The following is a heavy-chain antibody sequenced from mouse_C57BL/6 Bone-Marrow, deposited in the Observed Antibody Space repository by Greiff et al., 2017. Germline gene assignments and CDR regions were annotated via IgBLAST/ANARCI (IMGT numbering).Heavy chain of an antibody. D-gene: IGHD2-5*01. CDR2: ISYDGSN. J-gene: IGHJ2*01. CDR1: GYSITSGYY. Sequence: EVKLQESGPGLVKPSQSLSLTCSVTGYSITSGYYWNWIRQFPGNKLEWMGYISYDGSNNYNPSLKNRISITRDTSKNQFFLKLNSVTTEDTATYYCARGIYSNSDYWGQGTTLTVSS. V-gene: IGHV3-6*01. CDR3: ARGIYSNSDY.